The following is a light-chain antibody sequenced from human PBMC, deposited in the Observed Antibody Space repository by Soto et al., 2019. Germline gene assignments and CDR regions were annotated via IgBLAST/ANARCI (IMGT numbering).Light chain of an antibody. V-gene: IGLV1-47*01. CDR3: ASWDDNLSGVV. Sequence: QSVLTQPPSASGTPGQRVTMSCSGSSSNIGNNFVFWYQHLPGTAPKLLIYRSDQRPSGVPDRFSASKSGTSASLAISGLRSDDAADDYCASWDDNLSGVVFGGGTKVTVL. J-gene: IGLJ3*02. CDR2: RSD. CDR1: SSNIGNNF.